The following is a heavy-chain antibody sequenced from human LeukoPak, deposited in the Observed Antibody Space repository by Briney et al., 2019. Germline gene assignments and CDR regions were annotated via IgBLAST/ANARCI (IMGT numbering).Heavy chain of an antibody. D-gene: IGHD3-10*01. CDR3: AKPVTLAFGYFDY. CDR2: ISGSGGNT. V-gene: IGHV3-23*01. Sequence: GGSLRLSCAASGFTFSTYAMNWVRQAPGKGLEWVSIISGSGGNTFYADAVKGRFTISRDNSKNTLYLQMNSLRAEDTAVYYCAKPVTLAFGYFDYWGQGTLVTVSS. J-gene: IGHJ4*02. CDR1: GFTFSTYA.